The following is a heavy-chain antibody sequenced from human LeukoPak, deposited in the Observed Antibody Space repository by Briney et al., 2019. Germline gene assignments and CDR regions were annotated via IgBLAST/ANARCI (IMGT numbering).Heavy chain of an antibody. Sequence: ASVKVSCKGSGYTFTGYYIHGVRQAPGQGLEWMGWINPNGGGTTYAQKFQVRVTLTRDASISTAYMELSSLRSDDTAVYYCARSHDYTNYVGPWGQGTLVTVSS. CDR3: ARSHDYTNYVGP. J-gene: IGHJ5*02. CDR1: GYTFTGYY. CDR2: INPNGGGT. D-gene: IGHD4-11*01. V-gene: IGHV1-2*02.